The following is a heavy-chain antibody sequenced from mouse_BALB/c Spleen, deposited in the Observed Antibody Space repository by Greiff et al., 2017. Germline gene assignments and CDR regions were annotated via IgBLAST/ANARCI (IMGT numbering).Heavy chain of an antibody. Sequence: VQVVESGAELAKPGASVKMSCKASGYTFTSYWMHWVKQRPGQGLEWIGYINPSTGYTEYNQKFKDKATLTADKSSSTAYMQLSSLTSEDSAVYYCAGMITTWDYWGQGTTLTVSS. D-gene: IGHD2-4*01. J-gene: IGHJ2*01. CDR3: AGMITTWDY. CDR1: GYTFTSYW. CDR2: INPSTGYT. V-gene: IGHV1-7*01.